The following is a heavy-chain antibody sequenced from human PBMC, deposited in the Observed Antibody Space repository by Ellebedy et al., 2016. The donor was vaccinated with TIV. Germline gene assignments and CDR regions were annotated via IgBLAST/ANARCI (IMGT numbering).Heavy chain of an antibody. CDR1: GYTFTSYG. CDR3: ARAYYYYYYMDV. J-gene: IGHJ6*03. CDR2: MNPNSGNT. V-gene: IGHV1-8*02. Sequence: ASVKVSXXASGYTFTSYGISWVRQAPGQGLEWMGWMNPNSGNTGYAQKFQGRVTMTRNTSISTAYMELSSLRSEDTAVYYCARAYYYYYYMDVWGKGTTVTVSS.